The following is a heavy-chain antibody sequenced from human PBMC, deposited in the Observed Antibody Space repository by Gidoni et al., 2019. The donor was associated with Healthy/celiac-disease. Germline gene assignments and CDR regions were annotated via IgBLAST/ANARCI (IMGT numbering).Heavy chain of an antibody. CDR2: IKSKTDGRTT. CDR1: GFTSCNAW. CDR3: TTGSPRGYSYGKPDAFDI. D-gene: IGHD5-18*01. V-gene: IGHV3-15*01. J-gene: IGHJ3*02. Sequence: EVQLVESGGGLVKPGGSLSLSCAASGFTSCNAWMSGVRQAPGKGLEWVGRIKSKTDGRTTDYAAPVKGRFTISRDDSKNTLYLQMNSLKTEDTAVYYCTTGSPRGYSYGKPDAFDIWGQGTMVTVSS.